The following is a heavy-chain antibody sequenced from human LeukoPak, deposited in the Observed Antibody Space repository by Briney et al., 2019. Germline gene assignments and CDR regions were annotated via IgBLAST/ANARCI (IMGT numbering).Heavy chain of an antibody. V-gene: IGHV4-31*03. Sequence: PSETLSLTCTVSGGSISSGGYYWSWIRQHPGKGLEWIGYIYYSGSTYYNPSLKSRVTISVDTSKYQFSLKLSSVTAADTAVYYCARETADFWSGYYYYFDYWGQGTLVTVSS. D-gene: IGHD3-3*01. CDR2: IYYSGST. J-gene: IGHJ4*02. CDR3: ARETADFWSGYYYYFDY. CDR1: GGSISSGGYY.